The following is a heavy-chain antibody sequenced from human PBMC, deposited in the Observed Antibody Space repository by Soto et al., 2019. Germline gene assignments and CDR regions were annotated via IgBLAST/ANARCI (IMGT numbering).Heavy chain of an antibody. V-gene: IGHV4-59*12. CDR3: ARTVIGGFDY. Sequence: PSETLSLTCTVSGGSISSYYWSWIRQPPGKGLEWIAYIYYSGSTNYNPSLKSRVTISLDTSKNQFSLKLSSVTAADTAVYYCARTVIGGFDYWGQGTLVTVSS. D-gene: IGHD3-16*02. J-gene: IGHJ4*02. CDR1: GGSISSYY. CDR2: IYYSGST.